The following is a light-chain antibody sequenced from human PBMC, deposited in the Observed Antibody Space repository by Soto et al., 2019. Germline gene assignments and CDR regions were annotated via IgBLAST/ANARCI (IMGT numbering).Light chain of an antibody. CDR2: SNN. CDR1: SSNIGRNY. CDR3: APWDDSLSGPV. J-gene: IGLJ2*01. V-gene: IGLV1-47*02. Sequence: QSVLTQPPSASGTPGQRVTISCSGSSSNIGRNYVYWYQQLPGTAPKLLIYSNNQRPSGVPDRFSGSKSGTSASLAIRGLRSEDEANYYCAPWDDSLSGPVFGGGTKLTVL.